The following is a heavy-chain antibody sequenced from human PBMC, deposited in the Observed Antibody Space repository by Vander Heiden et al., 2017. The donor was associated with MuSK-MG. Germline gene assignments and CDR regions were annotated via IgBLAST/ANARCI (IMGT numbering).Heavy chain of an antibody. D-gene: IGHD4-4*01. V-gene: IGHV3-30*02. Sequence: QVQLVESGGGVVQPGGSLRLSCAASGFTFSSYGMHWVRQAPGKGLEWVAFIRYDGSNKYYADSVKGRFTISRDNSKNTLYLQMNSMRAEDTAVYYSAKDKSTTVTTCYDYWGQGTLVTVSS. CDR2: IRYDGSNK. CDR1: GFTFSSYG. J-gene: IGHJ4*02. CDR3: AKDKSTTVTTCYDY.